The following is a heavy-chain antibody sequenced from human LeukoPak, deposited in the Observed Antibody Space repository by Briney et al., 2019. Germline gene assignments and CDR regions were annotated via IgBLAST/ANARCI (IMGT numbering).Heavy chain of an antibody. V-gene: IGHV4-34*01. J-gene: IGHJ4*02. Sequence: SETLSLTCGVFGGSFTGYYWSWIRQIPGKGLEWIGEINHSGSTNYNPSLKSRVTISGDTSKNQFSLKLNSVTAADTAVYYCARGNEASSWNFDYWGQGTLVTVSS. CDR1: GGSFTGYY. CDR2: INHSGST. D-gene: IGHD6-13*01. CDR3: ARGNEASSWNFDY.